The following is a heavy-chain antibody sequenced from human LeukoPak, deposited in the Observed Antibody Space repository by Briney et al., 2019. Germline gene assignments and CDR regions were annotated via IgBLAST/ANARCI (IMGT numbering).Heavy chain of an antibody. CDR2: IYYSGST. V-gene: IGHV4-59*01. CDR3: ARAYSSGWYPYHDY. J-gene: IGHJ4*02. CDR1: GGSISSYY. D-gene: IGHD6-19*01. Sequence: SETLSLTCTVSGGSISSYYWSRIRQPPGKGLEWIGYIYYSGSTNYNPSLKSRVTISVDTSKNQFSLKLSSVTAADTAVYYCARAYSSGWYPYHDYWGQGTLVTVSS.